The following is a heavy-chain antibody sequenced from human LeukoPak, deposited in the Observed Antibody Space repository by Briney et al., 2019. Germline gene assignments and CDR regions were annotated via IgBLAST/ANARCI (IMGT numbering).Heavy chain of an antibody. CDR3: ARLRWREYFDY. V-gene: IGHV7-4-1*02. CDR2: INTTTGNP. Sequence: GASVKVSCKASGYSITNYAILWVRQAPGQGLEWMGWINTTTGNPTYAQGFSGRFVFSLDTSVSTAYLQISSLKAEDTAVYYCARLRWREYFDYWGQGTLVTVSS. CDR1: GYSITNYA. J-gene: IGHJ4*02. D-gene: IGHD4-23*01.